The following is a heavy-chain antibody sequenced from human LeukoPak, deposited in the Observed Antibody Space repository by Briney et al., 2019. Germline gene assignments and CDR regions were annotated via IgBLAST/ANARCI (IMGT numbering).Heavy chain of an antibody. CDR3: ARLGRYYDSSGYYSPDAFDI. D-gene: IGHD3-22*01. CDR1: GFTFSSYA. J-gene: IGHJ3*02. Sequence: GSLRLSCAASGFTFSSYAMSWVRQAPGKGLEWIGYIYYSGSTNYNPSLKSRVTISVDTSKNQFSLKLSSVTAADTAVYYCARLGRYYDSSGYYSPDAFDIWGQGTMVTVSS. CDR2: IYYSGST. V-gene: IGHV4-59*08.